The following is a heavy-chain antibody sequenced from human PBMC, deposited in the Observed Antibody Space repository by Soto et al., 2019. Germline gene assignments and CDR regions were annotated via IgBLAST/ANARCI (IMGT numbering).Heavy chain of an antibody. CDR3: ARTISYGRQARAFDY. CDR1: GYSFTSYW. V-gene: IGHV5-51*01. D-gene: IGHD4-17*01. Sequence: PGESLKISCKGSGYSFTSYWIGWVRQMPGKGLEWMGITYPADSDTRYSPSFQGQVTISADKSISTAYLQWSSLKASDTAMYYCARTISYGRQARAFDYWGQGTLVTVSS. J-gene: IGHJ4*02. CDR2: TYPADSDT.